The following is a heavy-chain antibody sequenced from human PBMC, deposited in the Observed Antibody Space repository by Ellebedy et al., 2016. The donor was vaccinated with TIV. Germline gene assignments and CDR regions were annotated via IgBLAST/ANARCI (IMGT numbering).Heavy chain of an antibody. V-gene: IGHV1-69*13. CDR2: IIPIFGTA. Sequence: SVKVSXXASGGTFSSYAISWVRQAPGQGLEWMGGIIPIFGTANYAQKFQGRVTITADESTSTAYMELSSLRSEDTAVYYCAAAAYLDPYGMDVWGQGTTVTVSS. CDR1: GGTFSSYA. CDR3: AAAAYLDPYGMDV. J-gene: IGHJ6*02. D-gene: IGHD6-13*01.